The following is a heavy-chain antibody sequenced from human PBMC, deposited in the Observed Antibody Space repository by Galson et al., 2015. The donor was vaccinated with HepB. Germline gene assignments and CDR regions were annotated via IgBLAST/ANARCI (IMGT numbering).Heavy chain of an antibody. CDR3: AKDKQWLSYYYYGIDV. D-gene: IGHD6-19*01. V-gene: IGHV3-30*18. CDR2: ISYDGSNK. Sequence: SLRLSCAASGFTFSSYGMHWVRQAPGKGLEWVAVISYDGSNKYYADSVKGRFTISRDNSKNTLYLQMNSLRAEDTAVYYCAKDKQWLSYYYYGIDVWGQETTVTVSS. J-gene: IGHJ6*02. CDR1: GFTFSSYG.